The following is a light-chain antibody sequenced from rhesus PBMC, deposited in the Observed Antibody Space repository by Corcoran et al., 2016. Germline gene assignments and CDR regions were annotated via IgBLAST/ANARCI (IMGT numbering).Light chain of an antibody. Sequence: DIQMTQSPSSLSASVGDTVTITCRASQSISSWLDWYQQKPGKAPNLLLYKESSLQSGVPSRFSGSGSGTDFTLTISSLRPEEFATYYCLQYSSSWTFGQGTKVEIK. J-gene: IGKJ1*01. CDR2: KES. CDR3: LQYSSSWT. CDR1: QSISSW. V-gene: IGKV1-22*01.